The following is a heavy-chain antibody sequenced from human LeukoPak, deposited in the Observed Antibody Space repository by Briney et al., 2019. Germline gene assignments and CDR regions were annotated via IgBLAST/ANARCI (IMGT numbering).Heavy chain of an antibody. V-gene: IGHV3-21*01. J-gene: IGHJ4*02. Sequence: TPGGSLILSCAASGFTFSSYSMNWVRQAPGKGLEWVSSISSSSSYIYYADSVKGRFTISRDNAKNSLYLQMNSLRADDTAVYYYAHTVWSGNYFDYWGQGTLVTVSS. D-gene: IGHD3-3*01. CDR2: ISSSSSYI. CDR3: AHTVWSGNYFDY. CDR1: GFTFSSYS.